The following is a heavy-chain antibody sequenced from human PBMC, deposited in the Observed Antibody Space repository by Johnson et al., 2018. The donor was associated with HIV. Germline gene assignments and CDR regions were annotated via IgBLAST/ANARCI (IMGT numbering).Heavy chain of an antibody. D-gene: IGHD3-10*01. V-gene: IGHV3-33*08. Sequence: VQLVESGGGLAQPGESLRLSCAASGFTFSTNAMSWVRQAPGKGLEWVAVIWYDGSNKYYADSVKGRFSISRDNSKNSLYLQMNSLRAEDTAVYYCARGGLLWFGHPADWGQGTMVTVSS. J-gene: IGHJ3*01. CDR1: GFTFSTNA. CDR3: ARGGLLWFGHPAD. CDR2: IWYDGSNK.